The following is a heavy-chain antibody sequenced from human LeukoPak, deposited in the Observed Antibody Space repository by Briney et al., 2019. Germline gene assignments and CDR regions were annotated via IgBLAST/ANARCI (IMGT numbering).Heavy chain of an antibody. D-gene: IGHD6-13*01. V-gene: IGHV3-30*03. CDR2: ISYDGSNK. Sequence: GGSLRLSCAASGFTLSSYWMIWVRQAPGKGLGWVAVISYDGSNKYYADSVKGRFTISRDNSKNTLYLQMNSLRAEDTAVYYCARDTGSSWYGDFDYWGQGTLVTVSS. J-gene: IGHJ4*02. CDR1: GFTLSSYW. CDR3: ARDTGSSWYGDFDY.